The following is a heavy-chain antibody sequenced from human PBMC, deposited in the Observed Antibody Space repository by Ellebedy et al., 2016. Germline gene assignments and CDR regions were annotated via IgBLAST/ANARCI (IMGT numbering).Heavy chain of an antibody. CDR2: IKSKTDGGTT. Sequence: GESLKISXAASGFTFSSYSMNWVRQAPGKGLEWVGRIKSKTDGGTTDYAAPVKGRFTISRDDSKHTLSLQMNSLQTEDTAVYYCTTERHSYYYGMDVWGRGTTVTVSS. CDR3: TTERHSYYYGMDV. V-gene: IGHV3-15*07. J-gene: IGHJ6*02. CDR1: GFTFSSYS.